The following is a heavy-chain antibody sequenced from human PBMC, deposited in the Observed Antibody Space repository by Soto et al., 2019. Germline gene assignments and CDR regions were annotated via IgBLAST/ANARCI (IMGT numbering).Heavy chain of an antibody. Sequence: QVQLQESGPGLVKPSETLSLTCTVSGGSIYRSGYYWGWIRQPPGRGLEWIGNMDYNGATYSNPSLQSRVTISRDTSKNQFSLKLTSVTAADTALYYCGKVLVGATGHTDSDSWGPGTLVAVSS. D-gene: IGHD2-15*01. CDR3: GKVLVGATGHTDSDS. CDR1: GGSIYRSGYY. CDR2: MDYNGAT. V-gene: IGHV4-39*01. J-gene: IGHJ4*02.